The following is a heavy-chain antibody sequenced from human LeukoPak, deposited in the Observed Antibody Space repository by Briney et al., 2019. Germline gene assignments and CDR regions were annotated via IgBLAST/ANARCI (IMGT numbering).Heavy chain of an antibody. J-gene: IGHJ4*02. Sequence: PGRSLRLSCAASGFSFNTYGMHWVRQAPGEGLQWVAVVSNDGSNKHYADSVKGRFTISRDNSKNTLYLQMNSLRVEDTAVYYCARDSSGWYFAYWGQGTLVTVSS. D-gene: IGHD6-19*01. V-gene: IGHV3-30*03. CDR1: GFSFNTYG. CDR3: ARDSSGWYFAY. CDR2: VSNDGSNK.